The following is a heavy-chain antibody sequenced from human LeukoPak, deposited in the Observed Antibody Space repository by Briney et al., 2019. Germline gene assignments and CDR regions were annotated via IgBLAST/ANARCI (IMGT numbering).Heavy chain of an antibody. CDR1: GGSITGSY. CDR3: ATAGPISGRHNYFDS. J-gene: IGHJ4*02. V-gene: IGHV4-59*01. Sequence: SETLSLTCTVSGGSITGSYWSWLRQPPGKGLEYIGYIYYSGSTNYNPSLRSRVTISVDTSKNQFSLKLTSVTAADTAVYYCATAGPISGRHNYFDSWGQGTLVTVSS. D-gene: IGHD3-10*01. CDR2: IYYSGST.